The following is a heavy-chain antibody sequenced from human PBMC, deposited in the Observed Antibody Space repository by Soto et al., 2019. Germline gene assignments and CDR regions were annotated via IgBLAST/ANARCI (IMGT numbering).Heavy chain of an antibody. CDR2: FYAGDSDT. CDR1: GYTFRDYW. D-gene: IGHD6-19*01. CDR3: ARQHPLDSSAWYN. V-gene: IGHV5-51*01. J-gene: IGHJ4*02. Sequence: PGASLKISCQGSGYTFRDYWIGWVRQFPGKGLEGVGTFYAGDSDTRNSPSFEGQVTMSVDRSISTAYLHWSSLKASDSAIYYCARQHPLDSSAWYNWGQGTLVTVSS.